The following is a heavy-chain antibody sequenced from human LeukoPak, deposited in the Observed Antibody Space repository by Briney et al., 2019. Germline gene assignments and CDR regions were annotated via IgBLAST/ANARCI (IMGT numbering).Heavy chain of an antibody. J-gene: IGHJ4*02. CDR3: ARRSSGWYRYDY. V-gene: IGHV4-61*02. CDR2: ISTSGST. CDR1: DGSISSGSYS. Sequence: SQTLSLTCTVSDGSISSGSYSWSWIRQPAGKGLEWIGRISTSGSTNYNPSLKSRVTISLDTSKNQFSLKLTSVTAADTAVYYCARRSSGWYRYDYWGQGTLVTVSS. D-gene: IGHD6-19*01.